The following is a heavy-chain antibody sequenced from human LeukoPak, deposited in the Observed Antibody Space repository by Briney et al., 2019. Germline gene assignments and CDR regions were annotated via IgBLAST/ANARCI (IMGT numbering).Heavy chain of an antibody. CDR2: IYSGGST. CDR1: GLTVSTYY. D-gene: IGHD2-2*01. CDR3: ARGLGYCTSTTCLLPFDY. J-gene: IGHJ4*02. V-gene: IGHV3-53*01. Sequence: PGGSLRLSCAASGLTVSTYYMTWVCQTPGKGLECVSVIYSGGSTYYADSVKGRFTVSRDNSKNTLYLQMNSLRAEDTAMYYCARGLGYCTSTTCLLPFDYWGQGTLVTVSS.